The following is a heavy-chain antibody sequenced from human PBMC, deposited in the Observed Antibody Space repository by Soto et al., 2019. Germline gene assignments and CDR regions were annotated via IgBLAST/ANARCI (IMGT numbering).Heavy chain of an antibody. CDR1: GFTFSSYA. Sequence: PGGSLRLSCAASGFTFSSYAMSWVRQAPGKGLEWVSAISGSGGSTYYADSVKGRFTISRDNSKNTLYLQMNSLRAEDTAVYYCAKEGRYSSSWYLFNYFDYWGQGTLVTVSS. CDR2: ISGSGGST. D-gene: IGHD6-13*01. V-gene: IGHV3-23*01. CDR3: AKEGRYSSSWYLFNYFDY. J-gene: IGHJ4*02.